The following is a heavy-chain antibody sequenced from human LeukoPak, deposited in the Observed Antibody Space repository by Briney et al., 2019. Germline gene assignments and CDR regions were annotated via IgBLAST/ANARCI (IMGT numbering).Heavy chain of an antibody. CDR2: ISTYNGDT. CDR3: ARGSTPIDY. Sequence: GASVKVSCKASGYTFTNFDITWVRQAPGQGLEWMGWISTYNGDTKYAQKFQDRVTMTTDTSTSTAYVELRSLRSGDSAVYYCARGSTPIDYWGQGTLVTVSS. J-gene: IGHJ4*02. V-gene: IGHV1-18*01. CDR1: GYTFTNFD.